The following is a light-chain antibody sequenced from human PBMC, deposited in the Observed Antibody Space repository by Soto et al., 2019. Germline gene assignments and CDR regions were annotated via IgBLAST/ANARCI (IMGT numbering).Light chain of an antibody. CDR2: AAS. J-gene: IGKJ2*01. V-gene: IGKV1-39*01. CDR3: QQSYSLPYT. Sequence: DIQMTQSPSSLSASVGDRVTINCRASQSVGSLLNWFQQRPGIAPKLLIYAASTLQSGAPSRFSGSGAGTDFTLIISSLQPEDFATYYCQQSYSLPYTFGQGTKLEI. CDR1: QSVGSL.